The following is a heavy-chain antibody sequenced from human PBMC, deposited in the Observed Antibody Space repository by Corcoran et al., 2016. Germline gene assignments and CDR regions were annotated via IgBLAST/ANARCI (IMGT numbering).Heavy chain of an antibody. CDR2: ISSSSSTI. V-gene: IGHV3-48*02. CDR3: ARVKVSTYYDGMDV. D-gene: IGHD4-17*01. CDR1: GFTFSSYS. J-gene: IGHJ6*02. Sequence: EVQLVESGGGLVQPGGSLRLSCAASGFTFSSYSMNWVRQAPGKGLEWVSYISSSSSTIYYADSLKGRFTISRDNAKNSLYLQMNRLRDEDTAVYYCARVKVSTYYDGMDVWGQGTTVTVSS.